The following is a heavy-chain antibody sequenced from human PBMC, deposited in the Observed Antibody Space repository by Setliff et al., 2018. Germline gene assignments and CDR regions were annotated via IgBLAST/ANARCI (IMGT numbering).Heavy chain of an antibody. V-gene: IGHV4-4*07. CDR3: VRVRTAYSYGLDV. CDR2: ISTSGNT. CDR1: GGSIINSYY. Sequence: SETLSLTCTVSGGSIINSYYWSWIRQPAGKGLEWIGRISTSGNTNFNPSLKTRVTLSVDTSKNQFALNLRSVTAADTAVYYCVRVRTAYSYGLDVWGQGTTVTSP. J-gene: IGHJ6*02. D-gene: IGHD5-18*01.